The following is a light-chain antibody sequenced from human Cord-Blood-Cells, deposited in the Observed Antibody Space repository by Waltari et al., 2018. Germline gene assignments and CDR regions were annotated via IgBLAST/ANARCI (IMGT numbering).Light chain of an antibody. J-gene: IGKJ4*01. V-gene: IGKV1-8*01. Sequence: AIRMTQSPSSLTAPTGDRVEITWRASQGISSYLAWYQQKPGKAPKLLIYAASTLQSGVPSRFSGSASGTDFTLTISCLQSEDFATYYCQQYYSYPHTFGGGTKVEIK. CDR1: QGISSY. CDR3: QQYYSYPHT. CDR2: AAS.